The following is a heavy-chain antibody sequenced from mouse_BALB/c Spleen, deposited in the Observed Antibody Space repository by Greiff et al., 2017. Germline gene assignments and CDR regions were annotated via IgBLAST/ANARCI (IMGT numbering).Heavy chain of an antibody. D-gene: IGHD1-1*01. CDR2: INSNGGST. CDR3: ARVGSSWYFDV. Sequence: EVKLVESGGGLVQPGGSLKLSCAASGFTFSSYGMSWVRQTPDKRLELVATINSNGGSTYYPDSVKGRFTISRDNAKNTLYQQMSSLKSEDTAMYYCARVGSSWYFDVWGAGTTVTVSS. V-gene: IGHV5-6-3*01. CDR1: GFTFSSYG. J-gene: IGHJ1*01.